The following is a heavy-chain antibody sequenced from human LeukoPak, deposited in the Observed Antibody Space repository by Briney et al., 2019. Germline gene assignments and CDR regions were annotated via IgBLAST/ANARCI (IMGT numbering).Heavy chain of an antibody. Sequence: SQTLSLTCVISGDSVSIKSAAWNWIRQSPSRGLEWLGRTYYRSKWYKDYAVSVKSRITINPDTKNQFSLQLNSVTPEDTAVYYCARGYYDSSGYYEPYYFDYWGQGTLVTVSS. J-gene: IGHJ4*02. D-gene: IGHD3-22*01. CDR3: ARGYYDSSGYYEPYYFDY. V-gene: IGHV6-1*01. CDR1: GDSVSIKSAA. CDR2: TYYRSKWYK.